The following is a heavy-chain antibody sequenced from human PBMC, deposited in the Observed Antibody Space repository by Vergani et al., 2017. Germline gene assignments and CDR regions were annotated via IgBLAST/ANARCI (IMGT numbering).Heavy chain of an antibody. V-gene: IGHV4-59*01. CDR3: ASMYYDSSGFDY. CDR2: IYYSGST. Sequence: QVQLQESGPGLVKPSETLSLTCTVSGGSISSYYWSWIRQPPGKGLEWIGYIYYSGSTNYNPSLKSRVTISVDTSKNQFSLKLSPVTAADTAVYYCASMYYDSSGFDYWGQGTLVTVSS. J-gene: IGHJ4*02. D-gene: IGHD3-22*01. CDR1: GGSISSYY.